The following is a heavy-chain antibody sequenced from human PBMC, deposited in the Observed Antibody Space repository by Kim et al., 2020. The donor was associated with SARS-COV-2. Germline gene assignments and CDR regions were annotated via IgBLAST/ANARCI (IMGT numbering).Heavy chain of an antibody. V-gene: IGHV3-74*01. D-gene: IGHD2-15*01. J-gene: IGHJ1*01. Sequence: ADSVKGRFTSSRDNDKNTLYLQMNSLRAEDTAVYYCRRGGSGANYGFCQLWGQGTLVTVSS. CDR3: RRGGSGANYGFCQL.